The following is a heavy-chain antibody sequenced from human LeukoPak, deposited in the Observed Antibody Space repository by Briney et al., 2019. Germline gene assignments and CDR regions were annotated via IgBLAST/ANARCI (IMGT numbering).Heavy chain of an antibody. J-gene: IGHJ4*02. V-gene: IGHV4-34*01. D-gene: IGHD3-22*01. CDR2: INHSGFT. CDR3: ARGPPRDYDSSGFYYTY. Sequence: SETLSLTCAIYGGSFSGYYWSWIRQPPGKGLEWIGEINHSGFTNYNPSLKSRVTISEDTSKNQFSLKLSSVTAADTAVYYCARGPPRDYDSSGFYYTYWGQGTLVTVSS. CDR1: GGSFSGYY.